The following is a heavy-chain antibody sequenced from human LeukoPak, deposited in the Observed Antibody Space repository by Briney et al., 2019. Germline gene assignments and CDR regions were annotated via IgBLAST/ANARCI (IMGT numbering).Heavy chain of an antibody. CDR2: IYYSGST. D-gene: IGHD3-10*01. CDR1: GGSIRSGDYY. V-gene: IGHV4-30-4*01. CDR3: ARVGDGSGSYSGLEY. Sequence: PSQTLSHTCTVSGGSIRSGDYYWRWLRHPPGKGLEWIEYIYYSGSTYYNPSLKSRVTISVDTSKNQFSLKLSSVTAADTAVYYCARVGDGSGSYSGLEYWGQGTLVTVSS. J-gene: IGHJ4*02.